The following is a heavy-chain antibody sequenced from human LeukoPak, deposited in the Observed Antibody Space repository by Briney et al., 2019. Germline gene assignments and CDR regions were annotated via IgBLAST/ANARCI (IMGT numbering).Heavy chain of an antibody. V-gene: IGHV3-7*01. Sequence: GGSLRLSCAASGFRFNTYWMSWVRQAPGKGLEWVANIKQDGNEKYYADSVKGRFTVSRDNGKNSLDLQMNSLRADDTAVYYCARDTLGEGEDANYAVYYFDYWGQGTVVTVSS. D-gene: IGHD4/OR15-4a*01. CDR2: IKQDGNEK. CDR3: ARDTLGEGEDANYAVYYFDY. J-gene: IGHJ4*02. CDR1: GFRFNTYW.